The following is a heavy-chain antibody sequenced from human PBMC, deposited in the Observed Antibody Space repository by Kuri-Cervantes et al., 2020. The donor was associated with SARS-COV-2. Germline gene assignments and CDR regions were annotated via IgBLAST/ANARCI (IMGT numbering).Heavy chain of an antibody. CDR2: IDPSDSYT. CDR3: ARLAKMVRGVIGLDY. Sequence: KVSCKGSGYSFTSYWISWVRQMPGKGLEWMGRIDPSDSYTNYSPSFQGHVTISADKSFSTAYLQWSSLKASDTAMYYCARLAKMVRGVIGLDYWGQGTLVTVSS. J-gene: IGHJ4*02. CDR1: GYSFTSYW. V-gene: IGHV5-10-1*01. D-gene: IGHD3-10*01.